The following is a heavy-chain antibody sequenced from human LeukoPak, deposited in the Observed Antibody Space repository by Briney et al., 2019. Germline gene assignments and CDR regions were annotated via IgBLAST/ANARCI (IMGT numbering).Heavy chain of an antibody. CDR1: GGSISPYF. V-gene: IGHV4-59*01. J-gene: IGHJ5*02. Sequence: SETLSLTCTVSGGSISPYFWSWMRQTPGKGLEWIGYISYTGSTNYNPAPKSRVTISVDTSKNQFSLQLTSVTAADTAVYYCARDDYRGVTNFDPWGQGTLVTVSS. CDR2: ISYTGST. D-gene: IGHD3-10*01. CDR3: ARDDYRGVTNFDP.